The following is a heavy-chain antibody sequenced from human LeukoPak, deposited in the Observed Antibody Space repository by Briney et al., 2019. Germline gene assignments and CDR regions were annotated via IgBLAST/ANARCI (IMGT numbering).Heavy chain of an antibody. CDR1: GYSFTNYW. J-gene: IGHJ4*02. V-gene: IGHV5-51*01. Sequence: GESLQISCLGSGYSFTNYWIGWVRPVPGSGLEWMGVIYPSDSDTRYSPSFQGQVTISADKSIDTAYLQWSSLKASDTAMYYCARQRDSGFDFDSWGQGTLVTVSS. CDR2: IYPSDSDT. D-gene: IGHD5-12*01. CDR3: ARQRDSGFDFDS.